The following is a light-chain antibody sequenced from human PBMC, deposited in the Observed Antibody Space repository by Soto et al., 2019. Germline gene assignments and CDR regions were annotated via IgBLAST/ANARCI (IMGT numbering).Light chain of an antibody. Sequence: EVVMTQSPATLSVSPGETATLSCRASQRISSSSLAWYQQKPGQAPRLLIYDASSRATGIPDRFSGSGSGTDFTLTIGRLEPEDFAVYYCHQYGISPPRTFGQGTKVDI. J-gene: IGKJ1*01. CDR1: QRISSSS. CDR3: HQYGISPPRT. V-gene: IGKV3-20*01. CDR2: DAS.